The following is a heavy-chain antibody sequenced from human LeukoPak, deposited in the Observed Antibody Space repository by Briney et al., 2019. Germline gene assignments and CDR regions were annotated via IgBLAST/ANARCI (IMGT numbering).Heavy chain of an antibody. Sequence: GGSLRLSCAASGFTFSSYSMNWVRQAQGNGLEWVSSISSSSSYIYYADSVKGRFAISRDNAKNSLDLQMNSRRADDTAVYYCASSITGTPNDAFDIWGQGTMVTVSS. CDR1: GFTFSSYS. J-gene: IGHJ3*02. V-gene: IGHV3-21*01. CDR2: ISSSSSYI. D-gene: IGHD1-20*01. CDR3: ASSITGTPNDAFDI.